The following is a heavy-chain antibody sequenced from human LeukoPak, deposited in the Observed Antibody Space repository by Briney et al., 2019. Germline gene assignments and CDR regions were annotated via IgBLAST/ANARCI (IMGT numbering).Heavy chain of an antibody. V-gene: IGHV1-69*04. Sequence: ASVKVSCKASGGTFSSYAISWVRQAPGQGLEWMGRIIPILGIANYAQKFQGRVTITADKSTSTAYMELSSLRSEDTAVYYCARVQGPSDAFDIWGQGTMVTVSS. J-gene: IGHJ3*02. CDR2: IIPILGIA. CDR1: GGTFSSYA. CDR3: ARVQGPSDAFDI.